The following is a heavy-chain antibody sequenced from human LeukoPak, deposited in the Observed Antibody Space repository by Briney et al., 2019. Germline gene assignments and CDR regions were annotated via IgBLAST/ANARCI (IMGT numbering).Heavy chain of an antibody. V-gene: IGHV3-7*04. J-gene: IGHJ5*02. CDR1: GFTFSSYW. CDR3: ARGFGDKT. Sequence: GGSLRLSCTASGFTFSSYWMSWVRQAPGKGLEWVANIKQDGSEKYYVDSVKGRFSISRDNAKNSLFLQMNSLRVEDTAVYYCARGFGDKTWGQGTLVTVSS. D-gene: IGHD4-17*01. CDR2: IKQDGSEK.